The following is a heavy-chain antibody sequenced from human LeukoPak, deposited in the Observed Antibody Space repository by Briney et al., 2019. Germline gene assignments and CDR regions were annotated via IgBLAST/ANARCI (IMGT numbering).Heavy chain of an antibody. CDR3: ARTYGSGSLDY. V-gene: IGHV3-23*01. CDR2: ISVSGNT. CDR1: GFTLSSYA. Sequence: GGSLRLSCAASGFTLSSYAMSWVRQGPGKGLEWVSAISVSGNTYHADSVKGRFTISRDSSKNTLYLQMNSLRAEDTAVYYCARTYGSGSLDYGGQGTLVTVSS. D-gene: IGHD2-15*01. J-gene: IGHJ4*02.